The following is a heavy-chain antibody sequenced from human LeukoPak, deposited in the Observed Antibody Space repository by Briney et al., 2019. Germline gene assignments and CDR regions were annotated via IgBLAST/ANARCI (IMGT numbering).Heavy chain of an antibody. Sequence: ASVKVSCKASGYTFTSYDINWVRQATGQRLEWMGWMNPNRGNTGYAQKFQGRVTMTRNTSISTAYMELSSLRSEDTAVYYCARGVGFQLLRSKNWFDPWGQGTLVTVSS. CDR1: GYTFTSYD. CDR2: MNPNRGNT. J-gene: IGHJ5*02. CDR3: ARGVGFQLLRSKNWFDP. V-gene: IGHV1-8*01. D-gene: IGHD2-2*01.